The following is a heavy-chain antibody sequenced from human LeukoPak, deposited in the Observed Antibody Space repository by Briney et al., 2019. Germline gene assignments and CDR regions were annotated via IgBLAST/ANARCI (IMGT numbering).Heavy chain of an antibody. CDR3: TRDQTPYY. CDR2: IRSKIYGGTP. J-gene: IGHJ4*02. CDR1: GFTFGDYA. Sequence: AGGSLRLSCTASGFTFGDYAMTWVRQAPGKGLEWVGFIRSKIYGGTPEYAASVKGRFTISRDDSKGIACLQMNSLKTEDTAVYYCTRDQTPYYWGQGTLVTVSS. V-gene: IGHV3-49*04.